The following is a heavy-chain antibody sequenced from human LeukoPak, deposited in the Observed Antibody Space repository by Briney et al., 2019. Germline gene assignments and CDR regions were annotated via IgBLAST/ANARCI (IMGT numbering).Heavy chain of an antibody. CDR2: INPSGGST. CDR3: ARWGSLGYCSGGSCSESGDDAFDI. J-gene: IGHJ3*02. V-gene: IGHV1-46*01. CDR1: GYTFTSNY. D-gene: IGHD2-15*01. Sequence: ASVKVSCKAFGYTFTSNYMHWVRQAPGQGLEWMGIINPSGGSTSYAQKFQGRVTMTRDMSTSTVYMELSSLSSEDTAVYYCARWGSLGYCSGGSCSESGDDAFDIWGQGTMVTVSS.